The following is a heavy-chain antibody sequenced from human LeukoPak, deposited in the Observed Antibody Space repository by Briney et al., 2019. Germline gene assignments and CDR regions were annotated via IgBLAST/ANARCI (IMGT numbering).Heavy chain of an antibody. Sequence: PGGSLRLSCAASGFTFSDNDMLWVRQATGKGLEWVSRIGSVGDTYYPGSVKGRFSLSRDNAKSSLFLQMNSLRAGDTAVYYCARGRIGTYAGIWLLDYWGQGTLVSVS. CDR2: IGSVGDT. CDR1: GFTFSDND. V-gene: IGHV3-13*04. J-gene: IGHJ4*02. CDR3: ARGRIGTYAGIWLLDY. D-gene: IGHD1-1*01.